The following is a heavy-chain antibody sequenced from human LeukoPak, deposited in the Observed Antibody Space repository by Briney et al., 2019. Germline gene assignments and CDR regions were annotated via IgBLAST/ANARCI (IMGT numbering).Heavy chain of an antibody. CDR2: ISSSSSYI. J-gene: IGHJ4*02. V-gene: IGHV3-21*01. CDR3: ARGESGYSYGIN. Sequence: GGSLRLSCAASGFTFSSYSMNWVRQAPGKGPEWVSSISSSSSYIYYADSVKGRFTISRDNAKNSLYLQMNSLRAEDTAVYYCARGESGYSYGINWGQGTLVTVSS. CDR1: GFTFSSYS. D-gene: IGHD5-18*01.